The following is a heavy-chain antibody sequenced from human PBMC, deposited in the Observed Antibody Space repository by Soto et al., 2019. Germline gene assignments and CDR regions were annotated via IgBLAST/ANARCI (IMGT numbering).Heavy chain of an antibody. Sequence: QVQLVESGGGVVQPGRSLRLSCAASGFTFSSYGMHWVRQAPGKGLEWVAVIWYDGSNKYYADSVKGRFTISRDNSKNTLYLRMNSLRAEDTAVYYCARAAGYCSSTSCPDDYYYYYMDVWGKGTTVTVSS. V-gene: IGHV3-33*01. CDR1: GFTFSSYG. D-gene: IGHD2-2*01. J-gene: IGHJ6*03. CDR2: IWYDGSNK. CDR3: ARAAGYCSSTSCPDDYYYYYMDV.